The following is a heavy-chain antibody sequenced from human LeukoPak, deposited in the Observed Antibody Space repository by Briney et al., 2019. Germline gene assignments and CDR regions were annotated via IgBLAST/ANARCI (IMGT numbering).Heavy chain of an antibody. CDR3: ARDYYDILTGYSGAFDI. D-gene: IGHD3-9*01. CDR1: GFTFSSYS. J-gene: IGHJ3*02. V-gene: IGHV3-21*01. CDR2: ISSSSSYI. Sequence: GGSLRLSCAASGFTFSSYSVNWVRQAPGKGLEWVSSISSSSSYIYYADSVKGRFTISRDNAKNSLYLQMNSLRAEDTAVYYCARDYYDILTGYSGAFDIWGQGTMVTVSS.